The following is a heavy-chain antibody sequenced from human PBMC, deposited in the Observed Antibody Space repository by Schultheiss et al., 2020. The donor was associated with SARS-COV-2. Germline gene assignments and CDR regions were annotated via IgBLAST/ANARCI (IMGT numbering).Heavy chain of an antibody. CDR3: ARGRVDTATLPSEYYYYYMDV. V-gene: IGHV3-30*01. J-gene: IGHJ6*03. CDR2: ISYDGSSR. D-gene: IGHD5-18*01. Sequence: GESLKISCAASGFTFSSYAMHWVRQAPGKGLEWVAVISYDGSSRYYVDSVKGRFTISRDNSKNTLYLQMNSLRAEDTAVYYCARGRVDTATLPSEYYYYYMDVWGKGTTVTVSS. CDR1: GFTFSSYA.